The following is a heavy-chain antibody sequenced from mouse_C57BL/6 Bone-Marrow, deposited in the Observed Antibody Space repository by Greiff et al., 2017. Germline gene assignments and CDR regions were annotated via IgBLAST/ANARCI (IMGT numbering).Heavy chain of an antibody. J-gene: IGHJ1*03. CDR1: GYTFTSYW. CDR2: IVPSDSYT. V-gene: IGHV1-50*01. D-gene: IGHD2-1*01. CDR3: ARETIYGNYGYFDV. Sequence: VKLQQPGAELVKPGASVKLSCKASGYTFTSYWMQWVKQRPGQGLEWIGEIVPSDSYTNYNQKFKGKAKLTVDTSSSTAYMQLSSLTSEDSAVYYCARETIYGNYGYFDVWGTGTTVTVSS.